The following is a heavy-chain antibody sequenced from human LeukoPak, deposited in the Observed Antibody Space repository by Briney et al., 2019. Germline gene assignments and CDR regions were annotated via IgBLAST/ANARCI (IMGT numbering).Heavy chain of an antibody. V-gene: IGHV3-33*01. Sequence: PGRSLRLSCAASGFTFSSYGTHWVRQAPGKGLEWVAVIWYDGSNKYYADSVKGRFTISRDNSKNTLYPQMNSLRAEDTAVYYCARDLGSYGDYWGQGTLVTVSS. CDR3: ARDLGSYGDY. J-gene: IGHJ4*02. CDR1: GFTFSSYG. CDR2: IWYDGSNK. D-gene: IGHD5-18*01.